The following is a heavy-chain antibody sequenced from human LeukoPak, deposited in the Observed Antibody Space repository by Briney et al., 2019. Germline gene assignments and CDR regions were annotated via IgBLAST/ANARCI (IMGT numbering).Heavy chain of an antibody. CDR3: TRDGSGWSDS. J-gene: IGHJ5*01. Sequence: GGSLRLSCVVSGFSLDSYWMSWVRQAPGKGPEWVANINQDGSEKYYVDSVKGRFSISRDNAKNSLYLQMNNLRAEDTAVYFCTRDGSGWSDSWGQGTLVTASS. D-gene: IGHD3-3*01. V-gene: IGHV3-7*01. CDR2: INQDGSEK. CDR1: GFSLDSYW.